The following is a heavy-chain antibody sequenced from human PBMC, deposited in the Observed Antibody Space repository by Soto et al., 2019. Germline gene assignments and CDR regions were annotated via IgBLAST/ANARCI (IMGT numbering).Heavy chain of an antibody. Sequence: GESLKISCESSGYTFANYWIGWVRQAPGKGLEWVAIIYLSDSRTIYSPSFQGQVTISADKSISTAYLQWTSLKASDTAIYYCSKFKYSTSVRYLQHWGQGTPVTVSS. D-gene: IGHD6-6*01. J-gene: IGHJ1*01. CDR2: IYLSDSRT. CDR1: GYTFANYW. CDR3: SKFKYSTSVRYLQH. V-gene: IGHV5-51*01.